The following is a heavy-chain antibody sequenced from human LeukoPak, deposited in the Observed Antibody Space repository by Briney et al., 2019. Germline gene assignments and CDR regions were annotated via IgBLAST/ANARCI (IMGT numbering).Heavy chain of an antibody. CDR2: INPSGGST. CDR3: ATVDGYNLCIHY. CDR1: GYTFTSYY. Sequence: ASVKVSCKASGYTFTSYYMHWVRQAPGQGREWMGIINPSGGSTSYAQKFQGRVTMTRDTSTSTVYMELSSLRSEDTAVYYCATVDGYNLCIHYWGQGTLVTVSS. V-gene: IGHV1-46*01. D-gene: IGHD5-24*01. J-gene: IGHJ4*02.